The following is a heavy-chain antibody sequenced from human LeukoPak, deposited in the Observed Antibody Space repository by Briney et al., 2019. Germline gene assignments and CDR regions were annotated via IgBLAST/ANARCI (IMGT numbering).Heavy chain of an antibody. Sequence: PGGSLRLSCAAFGFTFSSYSMNWVRQAPGKGLEWVSSISSSSSYIYYADSVKGRFTISRDNAKNSLYLQMNSLRAEDTAVYYCARDAAGTTSFFDYWGQGTLVTVSS. V-gene: IGHV3-21*01. CDR2: ISSSSSYI. D-gene: IGHD1-1*01. CDR1: GFTFSSYS. J-gene: IGHJ4*02. CDR3: ARDAAGTTSFFDY.